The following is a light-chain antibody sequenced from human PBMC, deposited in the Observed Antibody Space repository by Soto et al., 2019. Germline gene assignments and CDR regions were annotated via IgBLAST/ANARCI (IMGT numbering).Light chain of an antibody. V-gene: IGLV2-11*01. CDR3: CSYAGIHVV. J-gene: IGLJ2*01. CDR1: SSDVGGYNY. CDR2: DVS. Sequence: QLVLTQPRSVSGSPGQSVTISCTGTSSDVGGYNYVSWYQQYPGKAPKLIIYDVSGRPSGVPDRFSGSKSGNTASLTISGLQAEDEADYYCCSYAGIHVVFGGGTKLTVL.